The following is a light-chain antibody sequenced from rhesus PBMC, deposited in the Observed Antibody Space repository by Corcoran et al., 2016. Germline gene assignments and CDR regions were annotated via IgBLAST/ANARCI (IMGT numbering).Light chain of an antibody. V-gene: IGKV1-22*01. CDR1: LGISTW. J-gene: IGKJ3*01. Sequence: DIQMTQSPSSLSASVGDKVTIACRASLGISTWVAWYQQKPGKAPKLLIYKASSLQRGVPSRFSGSGSGTVFTLTSSSLQPEDFATYYCLQYSISPFTFGPGTKLDIK. CDR3: LQYSISPFT. CDR2: KAS.